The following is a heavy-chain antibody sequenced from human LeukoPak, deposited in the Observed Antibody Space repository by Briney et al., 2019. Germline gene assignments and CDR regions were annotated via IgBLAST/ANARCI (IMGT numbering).Heavy chain of an antibody. Sequence: GRSLRLSCAASGFTFDDYAMHWVRQAPGKGLEWVSGISWNSGSIGYADSVKGRFTISRDNAKNCLYLQMNSLRAEDTALYYCAKGYSSGFLHFDYWGQGTLVTVSS. V-gene: IGHV3-9*01. CDR1: GFTFDDYA. J-gene: IGHJ4*02. CDR3: AKGYSSGFLHFDY. D-gene: IGHD6-19*01. CDR2: ISWNSGSI.